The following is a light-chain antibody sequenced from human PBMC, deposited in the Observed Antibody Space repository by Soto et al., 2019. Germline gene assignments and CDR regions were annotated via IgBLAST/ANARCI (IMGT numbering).Light chain of an antibody. J-gene: IGKJ5*01. Sequence: EIVLTQSPATLSLSPGERATLSCRASQSVSSYLAWYQQKPGQAPRLLIYGVSTRATGVPARFSGSGSGTEFTLTISSPQSEDFAVYYCQQYNNWPPTFGQGTRLEI. V-gene: IGKV3-15*01. CDR3: QQYNNWPPT. CDR1: QSVSSY. CDR2: GVS.